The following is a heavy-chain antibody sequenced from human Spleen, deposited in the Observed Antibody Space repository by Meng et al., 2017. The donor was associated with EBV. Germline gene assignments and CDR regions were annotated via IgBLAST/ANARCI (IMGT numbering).Heavy chain of an antibody. CDR2: LTPNSRGT. CDR3: ESAYIYVFDY. V-gene: IGHV1-2*06. D-gene: IGHD5-18*01. Sequence: GQGVEAGGGLGKPGASVKFSCKASGYSFTDFSIHWVRQVPGQGLEWMGRLTPNSRGTNYAQNFQGRVTMTSDTSISTAYMALSGLTSDDTAVYYCESAYIYVFDYWGQGTLVTVSS. J-gene: IGHJ4*02. CDR1: GYSFTDFS.